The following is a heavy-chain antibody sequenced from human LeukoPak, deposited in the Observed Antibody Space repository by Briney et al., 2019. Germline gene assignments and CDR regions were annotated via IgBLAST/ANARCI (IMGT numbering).Heavy chain of an antibody. Sequence: GGSLRLSCAASGFTVSSNYMSWVRQAPGKGLEWVSVIYSGGSTYYADSVKGRFTISRDNSKNTLYLQMNSLRAEDTAVYYCAGASTVKGEFYFDYWGQGTLVTVSS. CDR1: GFTVSSNY. D-gene: IGHD4-17*01. CDR3: AGASTVKGEFYFDY. V-gene: IGHV3-53*01. J-gene: IGHJ4*02. CDR2: IYSGGST.